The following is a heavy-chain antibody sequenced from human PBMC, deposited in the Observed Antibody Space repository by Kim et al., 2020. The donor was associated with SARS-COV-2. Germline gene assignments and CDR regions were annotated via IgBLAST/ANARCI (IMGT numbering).Heavy chain of an antibody. D-gene: IGHD6-19*01. J-gene: IGHJ4*02. CDR3: ARDPRPLIALSGSDY. CDR2: VDPNSGGT. Sequence: ASVKVSCQASGYTFTGYYIHWVRQAPGQGLEWMGRVDPNSGGTRYAQRFQGRVTLTSDTSFNTAYMEVSGLTSDDTAVYYCARDPRPLIALSGSDYWGQGTLVTVSS. V-gene: IGHV1-2*06. CDR1: GYTFTGYY.